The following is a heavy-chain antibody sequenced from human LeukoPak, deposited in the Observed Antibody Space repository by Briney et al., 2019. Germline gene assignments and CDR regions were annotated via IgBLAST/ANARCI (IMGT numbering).Heavy chain of an antibody. V-gene: IGHV3-48*01. J-gene: IGHJ4*02. CDR1: GYTFSDYT. CDR3: TRDLEY. CDR2: ISSGGSVM. Sequence: PGGSLRLSRGASGYTFSDYTMNWVRQAPGKGPEWISYISSGGSVMHYADSVKGRFTISRDNVENSLYLQMNSLRVEDTAVYYCTRDLEYWGQGVLVTVSS.